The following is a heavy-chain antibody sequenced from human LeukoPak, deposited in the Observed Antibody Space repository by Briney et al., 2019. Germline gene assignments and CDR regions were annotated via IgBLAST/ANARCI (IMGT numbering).Heavy chain of an antibody. D-gene: IGHD3-10*01. CDR1: GFTLTTYS. CDR2: ISSSSDYI. Sequence: PGGSLRLSCAASGFTLTTYSMNWVRQAPGKGLEWVSSISSSSDYIYYADSVKGRFTISRDNAKNSLYLQMNSLRAEDTAVYYCTIPRSGRDYWGQGTLVTVSS. V-gene: IGHV3-21*01. CDR3: TIPRSGRDY. J-gene: IGHJ4*02.